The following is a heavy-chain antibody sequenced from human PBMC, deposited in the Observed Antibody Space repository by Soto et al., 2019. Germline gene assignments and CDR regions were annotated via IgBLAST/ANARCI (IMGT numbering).Heavy chain of an antibody. Sequence: WASVKVSCKASGYTFTSYGISWVRQAPGQGLEWMGWISAYNGNTNYAQKLQGRVTMTTDTSTSTAYMELRSLRSDDTAVYYCARDWPYSSSWIYFDYWGQGTLVTVS. V-gene: IGHV1-18*04. CDR1: GYTFTSYG. D-gene: IGHD6-13*01. J-gene: IGHJ4*02. CDR2: ISAYNGNT. CDR3: ARDWPYSSSWIYFDY.